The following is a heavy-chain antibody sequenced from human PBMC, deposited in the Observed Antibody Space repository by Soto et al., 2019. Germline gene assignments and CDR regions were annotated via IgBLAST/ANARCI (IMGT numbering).Heavy chain of an antibody. V-gene: IGHV4-34*01. CDR2: INHSGST. J-gene: IGHJ5*02. CDR3: ARSRMRARRGGWFDP. D-gene: IGHD2-15*01. CDR1: GGSFSGYY. Sequence: QVQLQQWGAGLLKPSETLALTCAVYGGSFSGYYWSWIRQPPGQGLEWIGEINHSGSTNYNPSIKSRVTISVDTSKNQFSLKLSSVTAADTAVYYCARSRMRARRGGWFDPWGQGTLVTVSS.